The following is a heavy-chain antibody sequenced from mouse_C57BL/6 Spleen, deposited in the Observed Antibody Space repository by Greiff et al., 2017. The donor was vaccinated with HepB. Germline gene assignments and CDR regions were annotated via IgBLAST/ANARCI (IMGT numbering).Heavy chain of an antibody. CDR2: INYDGSST. CDR1: GFTFSDYY. D-gene: IGHD1-1*01. J-gene: IGHJ2*01. CDR3: ARITTVPYYFDY. Sequence: EVQLVESEGGLVQPGSSMKLSCTASGFTFSDYYMAWVRQVPEKGLEWVANINYDGSSTYYLDSLKSRFIISRDNAKNILYLQMSSLKSEDTATYYCARITTVPYYFDYWGQGTTLTVSS. V-gene: IGHV5-16*01.